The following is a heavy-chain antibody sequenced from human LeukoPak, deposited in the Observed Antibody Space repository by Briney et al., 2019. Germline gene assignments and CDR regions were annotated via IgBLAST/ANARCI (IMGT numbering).Heavy chain of an antibody. D-gene: IGHD6-19*01. CDR3: ARQGFSVAGKRSWFDP. CDR2: IFASGST. V-gene: IGHV4-4*09. J-gene: IGHJ5*02. CDR1: DASISSYY. Sequence: SETLSLTCTVSDASISSYYWSWIRQPPGKGLEWIGYIFASGSTNYNPSLKSRVTIPVDTSKNHLSLKLISVTAADTAVYYCARQGFSVAGKRSWFDPWGQGTLVTVSS.